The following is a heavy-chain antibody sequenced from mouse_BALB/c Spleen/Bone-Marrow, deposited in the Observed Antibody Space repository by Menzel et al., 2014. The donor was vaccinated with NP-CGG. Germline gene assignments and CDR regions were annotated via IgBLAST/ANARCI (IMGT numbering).Heavy chain of an antibody. J-gene: IGHJ3*01. V-gene: IGHV6-6*02. Sequence: EVQGVESGGGLVQPGGSMKLSCVASGFTFSNYWMNWVRQSPEKGLERVAEIRLKSNNYATHYAESVKGRFTISRDDSKSSVYLQMNNLRAEDTGIYYCTTGFAYWGQGTLVTVSA. CDR1: GFTFSNYW. CDR2: IRLKSNNYAT. CDR3: TTGFAY.